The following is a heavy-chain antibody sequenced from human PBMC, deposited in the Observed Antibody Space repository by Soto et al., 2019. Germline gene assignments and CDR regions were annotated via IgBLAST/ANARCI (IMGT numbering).Heavy chain of an antibody. Sequence: QVVFLQSGTAEKRPRSSVKVSCKVAGVPFNIYGFAWVRQAPGRGLEWVGMINPAYQLRNYEQSLQGRVTITADTSTTTAYVELRGLTSEDTAVYYWARMKLARRDQWGQGPLVTVSS. J-gene: IGHJ4*02. CDR2: INPAYQLR. CDR3: ARMKLARRDQ. V-gene: IGHV1-69*09. CDR1: GVPFNIYG. D-gene: IGHD2-21*01.